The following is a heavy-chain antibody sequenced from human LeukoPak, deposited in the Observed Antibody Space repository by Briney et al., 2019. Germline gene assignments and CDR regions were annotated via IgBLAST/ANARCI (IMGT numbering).Heavy chain of an antibody. CDR3: ARDPPVSPRYCSSTSCYLYY. Sequence: GASVTVSCKASGYTFTSYGISWVRQAPGQGLEWMGWISAYNGNINYAQKLQGRVTMTTDTSTSTAYMELRSLRSDDTAVYYCARDPPVSPRYCSSTSCYLYYWGQGTLVTVSS. D-gene: IGHD2-2*01. CDR2: ISAYNGNI. CDR1: GYTFTSYG. V-gene: IGHV1-18*01. J-gene: IGHJ4*02.